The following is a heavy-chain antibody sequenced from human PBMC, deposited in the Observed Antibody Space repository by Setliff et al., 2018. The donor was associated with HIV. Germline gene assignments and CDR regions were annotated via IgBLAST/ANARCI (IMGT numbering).Heavy chain of an antibody. CDR3: ARDGYYNSWSGYGYYYYYMDV. Sequence: ASVKVSCKASGYTFTSHYMHWVRQAPGQGLEWMGIINPSGGSTRYAQKFQGRVTMTRDTSTSTVYMELSSLRSEDTAVYYCARDGYYNSWSGYGYYYYYMDVWGKGTTVTVSS. CDR2: INPSGGST. CDR1: GYTFTSHY. V-gene: IGHV1-46*01. J-gene: IGHJ6*03. D-gene: IGHD3-3*01.